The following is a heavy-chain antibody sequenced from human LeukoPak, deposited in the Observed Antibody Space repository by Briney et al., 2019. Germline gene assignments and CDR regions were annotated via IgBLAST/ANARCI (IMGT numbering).Heavy chain of an antibody. D-gene: IGHD6-19*01. V-gene: IGHV3-11*01. CDR1: GLTFSDYD. CDR2: ISTSGTTI. J-gene: IGHJ6*02. Sequence: PGGSLRLSCAASGLTFSDYDMGWIRQAPGKGLEWVSYISTSGTTIYYADSVKGRFTISRDNSKNTLYLQMNSLRAEDTAVYYCASPGIAVAGPYYYGMDVWGQGTTVTVSS. CDR3: ASPGIAVAGPYYYGMDV.